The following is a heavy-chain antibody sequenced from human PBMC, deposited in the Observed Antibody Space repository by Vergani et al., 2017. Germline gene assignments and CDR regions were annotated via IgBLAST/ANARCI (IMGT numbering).Heavy chain of an antibody. J-gene: IGHJ4*02. Sequence: QVQLVQSGAEVKKPGASVKVSCKASGYTFTSYDINWVRQAPGQGLEWMGRIIPIFGTTSYAQKFQGRVTILADESTSTAYMELSNLRSEDTAVYYCARSSGYYSYYFDFWGQGTLVTVSS. V-gene: IGHV1-69*18. CDR2: IIPIFGTT. CDR3: ARSSGYYSYYFDF. CDR1: GYTFTSYD. D-gene: IGHD3-22*01.